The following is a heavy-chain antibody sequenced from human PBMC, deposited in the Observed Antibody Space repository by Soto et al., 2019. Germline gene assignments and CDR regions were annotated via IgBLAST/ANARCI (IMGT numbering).Heavy chain of an antibody. CDR1: GGTFSSYA. CDR2: SIPIFGTA. J-gene: IGHJ6*02. Sequence: SVKVSCKASGGTFSSYAISWVRQAPGQGLEWMGGSIPIFGTANYAQKFQGRVTITADESTSTAYMELSSLRSEDTAVYYCVLMGRGGTTHYYYYGTDVWGQGTTVTVSS. D-gene: IGHD3-10*01. CDR3: VLMGRGGTTHYYYYGTDV. V-gene: IGHV1-69*13.